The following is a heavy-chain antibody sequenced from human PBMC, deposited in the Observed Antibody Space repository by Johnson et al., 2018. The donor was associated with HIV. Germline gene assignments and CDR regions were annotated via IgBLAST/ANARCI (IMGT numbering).Heavy chain of an antibody. Sequence: VQLVESGGGLVQPGRSLRLTCAASGFIFDDYAMYWVRQAPGKGLEWVSGISWNSGIIGYADSVKGRFTISRDNAKNSLYLQMNSLRAEDTAVYYCARACRDGYTCDVYDIWGQGTMVTVSS. V-gene: IGHV3-9*01. CDR1: GFIFDDYA. CDR3: ARACRDGYTCDVYDI. CDR2: ISWNSGII. D-gene: IGHD5-24*01. J-gene: IGHJ3*02.